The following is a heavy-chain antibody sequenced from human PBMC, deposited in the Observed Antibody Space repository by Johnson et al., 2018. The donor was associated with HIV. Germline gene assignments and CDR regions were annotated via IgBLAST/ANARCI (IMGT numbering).Heavy chain of an antibody. V-gene: IGHV3-23*04. Sequence: VQVVESGGGLVKPGGSLRLSCAASGFTFSNAWMSWVRQAPGKGLEWVSGISGTGDSTYYADSVKGRFTISSDNSKNTLYLQMNSLRAEDTAVYYCAKGEDYYDSSGYAVVAFDIWGQGTMVTVSS. CDR1: GFTFSNAW. CDR3: AKGEDYYDSSGYAVVAFDI. D-gene: IGHD3-22*01. J-gene: IGHJ3*02. CDR2: ISGTGDST.